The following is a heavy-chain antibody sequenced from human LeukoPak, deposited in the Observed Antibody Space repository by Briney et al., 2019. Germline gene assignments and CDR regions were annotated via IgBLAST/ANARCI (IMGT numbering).Heavy chain of an antibody. CDR1: GYTFSSSY. D-gene: IGHD6-19*01. Sequence: SVKVSCKASGYTFSSSYLHWVRQAPRQGLEWMGIINPSGGSTSYAQNFQGRLTMTSDTSTSTVYMELSSLRSEDTAVYYCARVPSGWYLNWGQGTLVTVSS. J-gene: IGHJ4*02. V-gene: IGHV1-46*01. CDR3: ARVPSGWYLN. CDR2: INPSGGST.